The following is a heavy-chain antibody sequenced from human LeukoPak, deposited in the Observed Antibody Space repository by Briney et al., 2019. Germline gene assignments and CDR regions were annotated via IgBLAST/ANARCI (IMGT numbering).Heavy chain of an antibody. Sequence: GGSLRLSCAASGFTFSSYAMSWVRQAPGKGLEWVSAISGSGGSTYYADSVKGRFTISRDDSKNTLYLQMNSLRAEDTAVYYCAKTITMIVVVIWGVGGYFDYWGQGTLVTVSS. CDR3: AKTITMIVVVIWGVGGYFDY. J-gene: IGHJ4*02. D-gene: IGHD3-22*01. CDR2: ISGSGGST. V-gene: IGHV3-23*01. CDR1: GFTFSSYA.